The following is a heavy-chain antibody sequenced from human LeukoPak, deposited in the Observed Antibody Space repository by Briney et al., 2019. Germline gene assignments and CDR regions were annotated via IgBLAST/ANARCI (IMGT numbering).Heavy chain of an antibody. V-gene: IGHV3-48*03. CDR1: GFTFSRYE. CDR3: ARDYASDY. D-gene: IGHD3-10*01. Sequence: GGSLRLSCAASGFTFSRYEMNWVRQAPGKGLEWVSYISRSGDTIYFADSVKGRFTISRDNAKNSLYLQMSSLRAEDTAAYYCARDYASDYWGQGTLVTVSS. CDR2: ISRSGDTI. J-gene: IGHJ4*02.